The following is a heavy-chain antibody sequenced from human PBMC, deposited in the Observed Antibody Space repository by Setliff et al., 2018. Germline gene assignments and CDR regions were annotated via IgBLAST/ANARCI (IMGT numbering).Heavy chain of an antibody. J-gene: IGHJ4*02. D-gene: IGHD3-22*01. CDR3: ARDSPDTLYDSSGYYYY. CDR1: GGTFSSYA. Sequence: ASVKVSCKASGGTFSSYAISWVRQAPGQGLEWMGWISAYNGNTNYAQKLQGRVTMTTDTSTSTAYMELRSLRSDDTAVYYCARDSPDTLYDSSGYYYYWGQGTLVTVSS. CDR2: ISAYNGNT. V-gene: IGHV1-18*01.